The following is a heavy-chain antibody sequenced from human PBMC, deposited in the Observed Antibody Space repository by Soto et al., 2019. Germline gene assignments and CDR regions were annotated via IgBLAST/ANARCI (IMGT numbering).Heavy chain of an antibody. CDR3: ARELPDHRSNWFGP. CDR2: ISSSGSTI. D-gene: IGHD2-21*02. J-gene: IGHJ5*02. V-gene: IGHV3-11*01. CDR1: GFTFSDYY. Sequence: GGSLRLSCAASGFTFSDYYMSWIRQAPGKGLEWVSYISSSGSTIYYADSVKGRFTISRDNAKNSLYLQMNSLRAEDTAVYYCARELPDHRSNWFGPWGQGTLVTVSS.